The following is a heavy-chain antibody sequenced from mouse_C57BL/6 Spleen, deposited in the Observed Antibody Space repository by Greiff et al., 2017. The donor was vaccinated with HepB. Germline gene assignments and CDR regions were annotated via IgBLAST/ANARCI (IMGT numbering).Heavy chain of an antibody. J-gene: IGHJ2*01. D-gene: IGHD2-4*01. Sequence: EVQGVESGGGLVKPGGSLKLSCAASGFTFSSYTMSWVRQTPEKRLEWVATISGGGGNTYYPDSVKGRFTISRDNAKNTLYLQMSSLRSEDTALYYCARQGDYDVGFDYWGQGTTLTVSS. V-gene: IGHV5-9*01. CDR3: ARQGDYDVGFDY. CDR2: ISGGGGNT. CDR1: GFTFSSYT.